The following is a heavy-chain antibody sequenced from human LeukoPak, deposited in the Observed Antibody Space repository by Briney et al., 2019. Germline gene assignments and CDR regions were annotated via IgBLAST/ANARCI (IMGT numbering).Heavy chain of an antibody. Sequence: ASVKVSCKASGYTFTGYYMHWVRQAPGQGLEWMGWINPDSGDTNYAQKFQGRVTMTRDTSISTAYMELSRLRSDDTAAYYCASSSGGSSSLIDYWGQGTLVTVSS. CDR2: INPDSGDT. D-gene: IGHD6-6*01. CDR3: ASSSGGSSSLIDY. J-gene: IGHJ4*02. V-gene: IGHV1-2*02. CDR1: GYTFTGYY.